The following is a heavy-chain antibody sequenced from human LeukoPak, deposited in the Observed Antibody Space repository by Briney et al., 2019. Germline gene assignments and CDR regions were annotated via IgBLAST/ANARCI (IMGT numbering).Heavy chain of an antibody. J-gene: IGHJ6*02. Sequence: PGGSLRLSCLASGFTVTNYAMHWVRQAPGKGLDYVSVLYSRGTSTYYADSVKGRFTVSRDSPKNTLFLQMSSLRVEDTAIYYCVRDSSGMDVWGRGTAVTVSS. CDR1: GFTVTNYA. CDR3: VRDSSGMDV. V-gene: IGHV3-64D*06. CDR2: LYSRGTST.